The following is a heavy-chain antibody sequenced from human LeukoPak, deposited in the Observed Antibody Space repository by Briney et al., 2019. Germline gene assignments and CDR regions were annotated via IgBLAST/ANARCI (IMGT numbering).Heavy chain of an antibody. Sequence: ASVKVSCKASGYTFTGYYMHWVRQAPGQGLEWMGWINPDSGGTNYAQKFQGWVTMTRDTSISTAYMELSRLTSDDTAVYYCARDHLGEFWSARGYFQHWGQGTLVTVSS. CDR2: INPDSGGT. D-gene: IGHD3-3*01. J-gene: IGHJ1*01. CDR1: GYTFTGYY. V-gene: IGHV1-2*04. CDR3: ARDHLGEFWSARGYFQH.